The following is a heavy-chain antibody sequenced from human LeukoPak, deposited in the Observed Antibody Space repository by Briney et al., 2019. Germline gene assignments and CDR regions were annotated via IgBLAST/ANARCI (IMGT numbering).Heavy chain of an antibody. CDR3: AKDVASRRDGYFDL. D-gene: IGHD1-1*01. CDR2: ISWNSGSI. J-gene: IGHJ2*01. V-gene: IGHV3-9*03. Sequence: GRSLRLSCAASGFTFDDYAMHWVRQAPGKGLEGVSGISWNSGSIAYAESVKGRFTISRDNAKNSLYLQMNSLRIEDMALYYCAKDVASRRDGYFDLWGRGTLVIVSS. CDR1: GFTFDDYA.